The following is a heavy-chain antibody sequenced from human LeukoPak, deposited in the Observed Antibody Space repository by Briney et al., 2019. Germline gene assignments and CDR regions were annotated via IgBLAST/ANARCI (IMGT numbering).Heavy chain of an antibody. CDR2: IYYSGST. V-gene: IGHV4-39*01. J-gene: IGHJ4*02. CDR1: GGSISSYY. Sequence: SETLSLTCTVSGGSISSYYWSWIRQPPGKGLEWIGSIYYSGSTYYNPSLKSRVTISVDTSKNQFSLKLSSVTAADTAVYYCARHTGCSSTSCYRFDYWGQGTLVTVSS. CDR3: ARHTGCSSTSCYRFDY. D-gene: IGHD2-2*01.